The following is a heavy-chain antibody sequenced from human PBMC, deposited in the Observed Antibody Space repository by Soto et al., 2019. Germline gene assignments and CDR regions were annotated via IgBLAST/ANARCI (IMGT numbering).Heavy chain of an antibody. V-gene: IGHV3-49*03. J-gene: IGHJ4*02. CDR2: IRSKASGGAT. Sequence: EVQLVESGGDLVQPGRSLRLSCTTSGFTFGDFAMSWFRQAPGKGLEWVGFIRSKASGGATEYDASVQGRFIISRDDSKSTAYMQMNGLKIEDTAVYFCARDTFPRQFDYWGQGTLVTVST. CDR1: GFTFGDFA. CDR3: ARDTFPRQFDY.